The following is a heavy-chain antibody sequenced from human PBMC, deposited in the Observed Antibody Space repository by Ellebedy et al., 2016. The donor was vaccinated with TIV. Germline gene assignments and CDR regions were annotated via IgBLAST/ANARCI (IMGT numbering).Heavy chain of an antibody. J-gene: IGHJ6*02. CDR3: ARDFEFMIYVNGGEYYHYALDV. Sequence: AASVQVSCKASGYAFTSYDINWVRQAPGQGLEWMGWINPNSGNKGYAQKFQGRVTMTRDNSISTAYMELSSLTSEDTAVYYCARDFEFMIYVNGGEYYHYALDVWGQGTTVTVAS. CDR2: INPNSGNK. CDR1: GYAFTSYD. D-gene: IGHD3-10*02. V-gene: IGHV1-8*01.